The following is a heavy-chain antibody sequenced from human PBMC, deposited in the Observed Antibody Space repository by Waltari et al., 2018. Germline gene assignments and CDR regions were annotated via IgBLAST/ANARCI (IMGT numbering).Heavy chain of an antibody. J-gene: IGHJ5*02. CDR3: ARGYCSSTSCYAWFDP. CDR2: MNPNSGNT. D-gene: IGHD2-2*01. Sequence: VQLVQSGAEVKKPGASVKVSCKASGYTFTSYDINWVRQATGQGLEWMGWMNPNSGNTGYAQKFQGRVTITRNTSISTAYMELSSLRSEDTAVYYCARGYCSSTSCYAWFDPWGQGTLVTVSS. V-gene: IGHV1-8*03. CDR1: GYTFTSYD.